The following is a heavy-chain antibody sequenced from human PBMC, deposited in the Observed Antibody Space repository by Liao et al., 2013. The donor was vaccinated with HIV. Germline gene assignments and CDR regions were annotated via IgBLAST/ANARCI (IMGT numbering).Heavy chain of an antibody. J-gene: IGHJ3*01. CDR1: GGSINNHY. V-gene: IGHV4-4*07. CDR2: IYTSGNT. Sequence: QMQLQESGPGMVKPSEPLSLTCTVSGGSINNHYWNWIRQPAGRGLEWIGRIYTSGNTNYNPSLKSRVTMSVDASKNQFSLKLTSVTAADTAVYYCAARITISGVAIPHALDVWAKGQWSPSLQ. D-gene: IGHD3-3*01. CDR3: AARITISGVAIPHALDV.